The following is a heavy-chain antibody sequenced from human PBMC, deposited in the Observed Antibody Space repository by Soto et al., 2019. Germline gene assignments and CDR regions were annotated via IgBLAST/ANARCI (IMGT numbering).Heavy chain of an antibody. J-gene: IGHJ5*02. Sequence: ASVKVSCKASGYTFTSYGISWVRQAPGQGLEWMGWISAYNGNTNYAQKLQGRVTMTTDTSTSTAYMELRSLRSDDTAVYYCARDLYRSGWYGRWFDPWGQGALVTVSS. V-gene: IGHV1-18*01. CDR2: ISAYNGNT. D-gene: IGHD6-19*01. CDR3: ARDLYRSGWYGRWFDP. CDR1: GYTFTSYG.